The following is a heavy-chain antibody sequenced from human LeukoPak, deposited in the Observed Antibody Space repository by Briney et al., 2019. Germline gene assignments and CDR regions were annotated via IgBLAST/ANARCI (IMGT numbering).Heavy chain of an antibody. CDR1: GFTFDDYV. V-gene: IGHV3-9*01. CDR3: AKDSHYYGMDV. Sequence: LGGSLRLCCGASGFTFDDYVMQWVRQAPGRGVEWVSGISWSSDSIGDADAVEGRFTICGDKAKISLYMQMTSLRAEDTALYYCAKDSHYYGMDVWGQGTTVTASS. CDR2: ISWSSDSI. J-gene: IGHJ6*02.